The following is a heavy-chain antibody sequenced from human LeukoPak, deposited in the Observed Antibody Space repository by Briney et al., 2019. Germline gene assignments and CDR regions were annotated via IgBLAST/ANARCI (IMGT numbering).Heavy chain of an antibody. D-gene: IGHD4/OR15-4a*01. J-gene: IGHJ4*02. V-gene: IGHV3-66*01. CDR1: GFTVSSNY. Sequence: GGSLRLSYAASGFTVSSNYMSWVRQSPGKGLEWLSVIYSGGSTYYADSVKGRFNIYRDHSKNTLYLQLNSLRAEDTAVYYCARNRDYGQTGYFDYWGQGTLVTASS. CDR2: IYSGGST. CDR3: ARNRDYGQTGYFDY.